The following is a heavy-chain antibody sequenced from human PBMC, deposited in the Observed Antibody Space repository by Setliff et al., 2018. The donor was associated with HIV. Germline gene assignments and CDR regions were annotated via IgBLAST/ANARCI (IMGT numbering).Heavy chain of an antibody. V-gene: IGHV3-33*01. CDR1: GFPFSSYG. CDR3: ARSVAMGPLDY. Sequence: SLRLSCAASGFPFSSYGMHWVRQAPGKGLEWVTIIWYDGSNKYYADSVKGRSNISRDNSKNTLYLQMNSLRAEDTAVYYCARSVAMGPLDYWGQGTLVTVSS. CDR2: IWYDGSNK. J-gene: IGHJ4*02. D-gene: IGHD5-18*01.